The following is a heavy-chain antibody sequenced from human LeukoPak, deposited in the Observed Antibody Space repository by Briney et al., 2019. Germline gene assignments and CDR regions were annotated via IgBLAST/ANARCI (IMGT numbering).Heavy chain of an antibody. Sequence: GSLGLSCAASGFTVNSNYMSWVRQAPGKGLEWVSVIYSGGSTYYADSVKGRFIISRDDSKNTLYLQMNSLRAEDTAIYFCARTAAKGKLDYWGQGTLVTVSS. V-gene: IGHV3-53*01. CDR3: ARTAAKGKLDY. J-gene: IGHJ4*02. D-gene: IGHD2-2*01. CDR1: GFTVNSNY. CDR2: IYSGGST.